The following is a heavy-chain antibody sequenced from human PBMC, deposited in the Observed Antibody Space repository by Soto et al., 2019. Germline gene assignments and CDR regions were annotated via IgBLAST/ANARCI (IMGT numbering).Heavy chain of an antibody. J-gene: IGHJ4*02. Sequence: ASVKVSCKASGYTFTDFGITWVRQAPGQGLEWMGWISAYNGNTDYEQKLQGRVTMTTDTSTSTAYMELRSLRSDDTAVYYCARDWVITFGGVISPPHYWGQRTLVTGSS. D-gene: IGHD3-16*02. V-gene: IGHV1-18*01. CDR3: ARDWVITFGGVISPPHY. CDR1: GYTFTDFG. CDR2: ISAYNGNT.